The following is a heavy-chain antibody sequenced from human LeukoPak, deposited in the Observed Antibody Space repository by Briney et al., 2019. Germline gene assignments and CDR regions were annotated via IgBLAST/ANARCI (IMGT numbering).Heavy chain of an antibody. Sequence: GASVKVSCKASGYTFTGYYMHWVRQAPGQGLEWMGRINPNSGGTNYAQKFQGRVTMTRDTSISTAYMELSRLRSDDTAVYYCARGPILVPDYYYYYYMDVWGKGTTVTVSS. D-gene: IGHD2-2*01. J-gene: IGHJ6*03. CDR1: GYTFTGYY. V-gene: IGHV1-2*06. CDR3: ARGPILVPDYYYYYYMDV. CDR2: INPNSGGT.